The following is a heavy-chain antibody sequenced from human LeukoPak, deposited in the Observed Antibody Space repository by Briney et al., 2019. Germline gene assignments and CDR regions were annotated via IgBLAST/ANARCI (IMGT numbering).Heavy chain of an antibody. Sequence: GGSLRLSCAASGFTFSSYWMSWVRQAPGKGLEWVANIEQDGSEKYYVDSVKGRFTISRDNAKNSLYQQMNSLRAEDTAVYYCARDGVLPSTVTTFDYWGQGTLVTVSS. CDR1: GFTFSSYW. V-gene: IGHV3-7*01. CDR2: IEQDGSEK. J-gene: IGHJ4*02. D-gene: IGHD4-17*01. CDR3: ARDGVLPSTVTTFDY.